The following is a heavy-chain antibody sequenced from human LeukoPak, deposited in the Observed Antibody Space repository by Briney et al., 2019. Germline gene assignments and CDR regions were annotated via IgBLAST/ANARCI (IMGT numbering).Heavy chain of an antibody. CDR1: GFTFSSYS. CDR3: ARGGVATIFDTGLSQATFDY. V-gene: IGHV3-21*01. Sequence: GGSLRLSCAASGFTFSSYSMNWVRQAPGKGLEWVSSISSSSSYIYYADSVKGRFTTSRDNAKNSLYLQMNSLRAEDTAVYYCARGGVATIFDTGLSQATFDYWGQGTLVTVSS. J-gene: IGHJ4*02. D-gene: IGHD5-12*01. CDR2: ISSSSSYI.